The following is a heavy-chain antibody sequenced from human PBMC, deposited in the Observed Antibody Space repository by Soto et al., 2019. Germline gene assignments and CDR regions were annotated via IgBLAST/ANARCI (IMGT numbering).Heavy chain of an antibody. CDR3: ARAKRSDAFDI. V-gene: IGHV3-33*01. CDR2: IWYDGSNK. CDR1: GFTFSSYG. Sequence: GGSLRLSCAASGFTFSSYGMHWVRQAPGKGLEWVAVIWYDGSNKYYADSVKGRFTISRDNSKNTLYLQMNSLRAEDTAVYYCARAKRSDAFDIWGQGTMVTVSS. J-gene: IGHJ3*02. D-gene: IGHD4-17*01.